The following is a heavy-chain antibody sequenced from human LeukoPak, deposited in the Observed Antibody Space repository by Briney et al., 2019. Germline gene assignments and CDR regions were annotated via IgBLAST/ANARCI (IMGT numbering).Heavy chain of an antibody. CDR2: IYHSGST. V-gene: IGHV4-4*02. Sequence: PSETLSLTCTVSGGSISSSNWWSWVRQPPGKGLEWIGEIYHSGSTNYNPSLKSRVTISVDKSKNQFSLKLSSVTAADTAVYYCARGFGRSSGWTPPVGWGQGTLVTVSS. CDR1: GGSISSSNW. D-gene: IGHD6-19*01. CDR3: ARGFGRSSGWTPPVG. J-gene: IGHJ4*02.